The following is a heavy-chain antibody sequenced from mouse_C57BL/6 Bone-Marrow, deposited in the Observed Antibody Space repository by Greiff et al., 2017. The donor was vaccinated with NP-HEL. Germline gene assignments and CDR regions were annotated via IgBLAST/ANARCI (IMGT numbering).Heavy chain of an antibody. Sequence: EVQLQQSGPELVKPGASVKISCKASGYTFTDYYMNWVKQSHGKSLEWIGDINPNNGGTSYNQKFKGKAPLTVDKSSSTAYMELRSLTSEDAAVYYCAKGGFRYWGQGTTLTVSS. CDR1: GYTFTDYY. J-gene: IGHJ2*01. CDR2: INPNNGGT. V-gene: IGHV1-26*01. CDR3: AKGGFRY.